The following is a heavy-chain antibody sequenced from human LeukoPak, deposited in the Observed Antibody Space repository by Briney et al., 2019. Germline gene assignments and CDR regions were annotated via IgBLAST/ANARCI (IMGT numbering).Heavy chain of an antibody. J-gene: IGHJ4*02. CDR1: GFDFSSYT. D-gene: IGHD6-13*01. CDR2: ISSSSSTI. CDR3: ARAAGYSSSRAPFDY. V-gene: IGHV3-48*01. Sequence: GGSLRLSCAASGFDFSSYTMNWVRQAPGKGLEWVSYISSSSSTIYYADSVKGRFTISRDNAKNSLYLQMNSLRAEDTAVYYCARAAGYSSSRAPFDYWGQGTLVTVSS.